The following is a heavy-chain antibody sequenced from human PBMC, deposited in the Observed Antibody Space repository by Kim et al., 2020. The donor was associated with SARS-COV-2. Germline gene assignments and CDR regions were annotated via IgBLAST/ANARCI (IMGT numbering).Heavy chain of an antibody. J-gene: IGHJ4*02. CDR3: TSGPYYYDSAAYYHDY. V-gene: IGHV3-49*03. Sequence: GRSLRLSCTTSGLNFGDYAMSWFRQAPGKGLEWVAFIRSKRYGETTEYAASVKGRFTISRDDSKRIAYLQMNGLKTEDTAVYYCTSGPYYYDSAAYYHDYWGQGTLVTVSS. D-gene: IGHD3-22*01. CDR2: IRSKRYGETT. CDR1: GLNFGDYA.